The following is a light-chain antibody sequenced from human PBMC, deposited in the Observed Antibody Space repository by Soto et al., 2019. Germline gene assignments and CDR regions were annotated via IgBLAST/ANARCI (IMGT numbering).Light chain of an antibody. CDR1: QGISSY. Sequence: DIQLTQSPSFLSASVGDRVTITCRASQGISSYLAWYQQPPGKAPKLLIYGASTFHRGVSSRFSGSGSVTEFTLTNTALQTDDFATYYCQPLNTYPWTLGQGTKLEGK. CDR2: GAS. J-gene: IGKJ2*01. V-gene: IGKV1-9*01. CDR3: QPLNTYPWT.